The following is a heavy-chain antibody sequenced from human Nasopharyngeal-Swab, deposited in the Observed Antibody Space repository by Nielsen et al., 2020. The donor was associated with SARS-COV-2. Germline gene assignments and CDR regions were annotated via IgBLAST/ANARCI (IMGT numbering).Heavy chain of an antibody. J-gene: IGHJ4*02. CDR3: AKDYIRRGSN. CDR2: ISGGTGGT. V-gene: IGHV3-23*01. Sequence: GGSLRLCCAASGFTFSSYAMSWVRQAPGKGLEWVSAISGGTGGTFYADSVKGRFTISRDNSKNTLFLQMNSLRAEDTAVYYCAKDYIRRGSNWGQGTLVTVSS. CDR1: GFTFSSYA. D-gene: IGHD2-15*01.